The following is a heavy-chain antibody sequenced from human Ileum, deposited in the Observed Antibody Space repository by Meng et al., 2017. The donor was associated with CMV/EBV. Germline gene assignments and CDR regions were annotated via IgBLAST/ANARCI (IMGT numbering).Heavy chain of an antibody. Sequence: FTSYHVHWLRQDPGQGLEWVGMINPADGGPTYAQRFQGRVTMTSDTSTSTVYVVLRSLRSDDTALYFCAREYCTTYRCSYNPHWYDPWGQGTLVTVSS. CDR3: AREYCTTYRCSYNPHWYDP. D-gene: IGHD2-8*01. CDR1: FTSYH. CDR2: INPADGGP. V-gene: IGHV1-46*01. J-gene: IGHJ5*02.